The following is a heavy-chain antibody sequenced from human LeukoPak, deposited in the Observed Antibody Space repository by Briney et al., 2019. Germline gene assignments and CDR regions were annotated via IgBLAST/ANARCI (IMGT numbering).Heavy chain of an antibody. CDR2: IYYSGST. D-gene: IGHD6-13*01. Sequence: PSETLSLTCTVSGGSISSGGYYWSWIRQHPRKGLEWIGYIYYSGSTYYNPSLKSRVTMSVDTSKNQFSLKLSSVTAADTAVYYCARGAFSNWGYSSSLTGRSEYFQHWGQGTLVTVSS. V-gene: IGHV4-31*03. CDR1: GGSISSGGYY. J-gene: IGHJ1*01. CDR3: ARGAFSNWGYSSSLTGRSEYFQH.